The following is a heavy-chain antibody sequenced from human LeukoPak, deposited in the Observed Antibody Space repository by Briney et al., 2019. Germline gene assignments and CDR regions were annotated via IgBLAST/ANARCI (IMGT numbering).Heavy chain of an antibody. V-gene: IGHV1-69*04. Sequence: SVKVSCKASGGTFSSYAISCVRQAPGQGLEWMGRIIPILGIANYAQKFQGRVTITADKSTSTAYIELSSLRSEDTVVYYCARVDLCPLDFWSGYYHYYYGMDVLGQGTTVTVSS. D-gene: IGHD3-3*01. CDR2: IIPILGIA. CDR1: GGTFSSYA. J-gene: IGHJ6*02. CDR3: ARVDLCPLDFWSGYYHYYYGMDV.